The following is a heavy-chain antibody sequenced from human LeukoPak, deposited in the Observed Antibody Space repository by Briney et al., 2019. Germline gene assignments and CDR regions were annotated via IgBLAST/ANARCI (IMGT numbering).Heavy chain of an antibody. CDR1: GYTFTSYD. CDR3: ARVSGWPHDAFDI. CDR2: MNTNSGNT. V-gene: IGHV1-8*03. Sequence: ASVKVSCKASGYTFTSYDINWVRQATGQGKEWMGWMNTNSGNTGYAQKFQGRVTITRNTSISTAYMELSSLRSEDTAVYYCARVSGWPHDAFDIWGQGTMVTVSS. D-gene: IGHD2-15*01. J-gene: IGHJ3*02.